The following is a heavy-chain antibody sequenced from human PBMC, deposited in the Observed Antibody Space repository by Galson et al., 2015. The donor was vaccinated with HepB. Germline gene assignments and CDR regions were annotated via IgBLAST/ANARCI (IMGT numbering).Heavy chain of an antibody. CDR2: IYSGGST. V-gene: IGHV3-66*02. D-gene: IGHD1-1*01. CDR1: GFTFSSNY. J-gene: IGHJ6*02. CDR3: AREGTGAHYYGMDV. Sequence: SLRLSCAASGFTFSSNYMSWVRQAPGKGLEWVSVIYSGGSTYYADSVKGRFTISRDNSKNTLYLQMNSLRAEDTAVYYCAREGTGAHYYGMDVWGQGTTVTVSS.